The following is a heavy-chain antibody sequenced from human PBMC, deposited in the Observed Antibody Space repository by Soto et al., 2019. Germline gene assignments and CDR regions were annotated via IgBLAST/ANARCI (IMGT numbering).Heavy chain of an antibody. CDR1: GGSISSGGYY. J-gene: IGHJ6*02. CDR3: AASCVGCGGFNYYGMDV. CDR2: IYYSGTT. V-gene: IGHV4-31*03. Sequence: QVQLQESGPRLVKPSQTLSLTCTVSGGSISSGGYYWNWIRQHPGKGLVWIGYIYYSGTTYYNPSLKSRVTISVDTSKNQFSLKLSSVTAADTAVYYCAASCVGCGGFNYYGMDVWGQGTTVTVSS. D-gene: IGHD2-21*01.